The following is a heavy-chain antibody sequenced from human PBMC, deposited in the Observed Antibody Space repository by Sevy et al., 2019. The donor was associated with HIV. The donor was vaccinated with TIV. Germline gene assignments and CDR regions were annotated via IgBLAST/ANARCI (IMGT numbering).Heavy chain of an antibody. CDR2: IYYNGHI. CDR1: GGSITSLY. V-gene: IGHV4-59*08. CDR3: AGENAWGRGYS. J-gene: IGHJ4*02. D-gene: IGHD1-26*01. Sequence: SETLSLTCTVSGGSITSLYWNWIRQPPGKGLEWIANIYYNGHINYNPSLKSRVTLSLDTSKNQLYLRRSSVTAADTAMYYCAGENAWGRGYSWGQGTLVTVSS.